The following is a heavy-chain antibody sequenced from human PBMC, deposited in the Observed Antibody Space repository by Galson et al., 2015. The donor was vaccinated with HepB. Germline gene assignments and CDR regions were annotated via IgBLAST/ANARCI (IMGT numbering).Heavy chain of an antibody. CDR1: GFTFSSYG. J-gene: IGHJ6*02. CDR2: ISYDGSNK. CDR3: AKDGSYCSGGSCYNYYGMDV. Sequence: SLRLSCAASGFTFSSYGMHWVRQAPGKGLEWVAVISYDGSNKYYADSVKGRFTISRDNSKNTLYLQMNSLRAEDTAVYYCAKDGSYCSGGSCYNYYGMDVWGQGTTVTVSS. D-gene: IGHD2-15*01. V-gene: IGHV3-30*18.